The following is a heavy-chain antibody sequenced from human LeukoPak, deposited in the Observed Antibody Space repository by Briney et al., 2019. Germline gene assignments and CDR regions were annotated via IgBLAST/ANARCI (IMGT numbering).Heavy chain of an antibody. CDR1: AFSFSGYW. Sequence: PGGSLRLSCEASAFSFSGYWMNWVRQAPGKGLEWVANIRQDGSVKNYVDSVKGRFTISRDNARNSLYLQMNSLRVEDTAVYYCARDPVGAPYHDSWGQGTLVSVSS. CDR2: IRQDGSVK. CDR3: ARDPVGAPYHDS. V-gene: IGHV3-7*01. D-gene: IGHD1-26*01. J-gene: IGHJ4*02.